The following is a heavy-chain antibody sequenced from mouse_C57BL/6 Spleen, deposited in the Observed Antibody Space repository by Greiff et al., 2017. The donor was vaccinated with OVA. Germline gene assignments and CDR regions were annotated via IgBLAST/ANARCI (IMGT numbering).Heavy chain of an antibody. D-gene: IGHD1-1*01. J-gene: IGHJ2*01. Sequence: EVQLQQSGAELVRPGASVKLSCTASGFNIKDYYMHWVKQRPEQGLEWIGRIDPEDGDTEYAPKFQGKATMTADTSSNTAYLQLSSLTSEDTAVYYCTTGYYGSSLHYDYWGQGTTLTVSS. CDR2: IDPEDGDT. V-gene: IGHV14-1*01. CDR1: GFNIKDYY. CDR3: TTGYYGSSLHYDY.